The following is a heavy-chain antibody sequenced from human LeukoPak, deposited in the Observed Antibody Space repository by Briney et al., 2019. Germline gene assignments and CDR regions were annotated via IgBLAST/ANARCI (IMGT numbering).Heavy chain of an antibody. CDR3: ARGLNPFYY. V-gene: IGHV4-34*01. CDR1: GGSFSGYY. CDR2: INHSGST. Sequence: SETLSLTCAVYGGSFSGYYWSWIRQPPGKGLEWIGEINHSGSTNYNPSLKSRVTISVDTSKNQFSLKLSSVTAADTAVYYCARGLNPFYYWGQGTLVTVSS. J-gene: IGHJ4*02.